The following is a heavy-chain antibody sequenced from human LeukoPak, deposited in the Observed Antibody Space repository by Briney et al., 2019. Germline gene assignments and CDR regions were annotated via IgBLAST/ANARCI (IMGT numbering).Heavy chain of an antibody. CDR1: GFTFSTCA. V-gene: IGHV3-23*01. CDR2: ISGGGRST. J-gene: IGHJ5*02. Sequence: GGSLRLSCAASGFTFSTCAMSWVRQAPGKGLEWVSTISGGGRSTDYADSVKGRFTISRDNSKNTLYLQMSSLRAEDTAVYYCVKVGLYCSSTSCFSWFDPWGQGTLVTVSS. CDR3: VKVGLYCSSTSCFSWFDP. D-gene: IGHD2-2*01.